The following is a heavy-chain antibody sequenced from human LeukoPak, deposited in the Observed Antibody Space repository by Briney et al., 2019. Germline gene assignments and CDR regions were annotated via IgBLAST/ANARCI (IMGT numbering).Heavy chain of an antibody. Sequence: PSETLSLTCTVSGGSISSYYWSWIRQPPGKGLEWIGYIYYSGSTNYNPSPKSRVTISVDTSKNQFSLKLSSVTAADTAVYYCARGGRAGDDFWSGYRINYYYGMDVWGQGTTVTVSS. CDR2: IYYSGST. J-gene: IGHJ6*02. CDR1: GGSISSYY. V-gene: IGHV4-59*01. D-gene: IGHD3-3*01. CDR3: ARGGRAGDDFWSGYRINYYYGMDV.